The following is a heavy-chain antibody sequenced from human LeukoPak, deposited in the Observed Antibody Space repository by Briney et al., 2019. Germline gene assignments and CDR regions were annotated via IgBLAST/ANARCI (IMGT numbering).Heavy chain of an antibody. V-gene: IGHV4-30-4*08. J-gene: IGHJ4*02. CDR1: GGSISSGDYY. CDR3: AREGGDYAFDY. Sequence: SETLSLTCTVSGGSISSGDYYWSWIRQPPGKGLEWIGYIYYSGSTYYNPSLKSRVTISVDTSKNQFSLKLSSVTAADTAVYYCAREGGDYAFDYWGQGTLVTVSS. D-gene: IGHD4-17*01. CDR2: IYYSGST.